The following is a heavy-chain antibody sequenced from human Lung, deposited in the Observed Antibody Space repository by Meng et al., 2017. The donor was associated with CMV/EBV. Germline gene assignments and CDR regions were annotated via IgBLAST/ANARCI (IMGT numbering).Heavy chain of an antibody. CDR1: GFTFSGYA. J-gene: IGHJ6*02. Sequence: GESLKISCAASGFTFSGYAMHWVRQAPGKGLEWVAALPSDGHNKYHAESVKGRFTISRDNSKNTVYLQMNRLTTDDTAVYYCAKEGSGWYYGVDVWGQGTTVTVSS. CDR2: LPSDGHNK. V-gene: IGHV3-30*04. D-gene: IGHD6-19*01. CDR3: AKEGSGWYYGVDV.